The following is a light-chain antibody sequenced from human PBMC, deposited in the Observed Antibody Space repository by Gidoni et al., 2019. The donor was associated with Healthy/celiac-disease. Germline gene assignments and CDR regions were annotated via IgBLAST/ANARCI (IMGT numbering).Light chain of an antibody. V-gene: IGKV3-20*01. CDR2: GAS. Sequence: IVLTQSPVTLSFSPGERATLSCRASHSVSISYLAWYQQKPGQAPRLLIYGASSRATGIPDRFSGSGSGTDFTITISRLEPEDFAVYYCQQYGSSPITFGQGTRLEIK. J-gene: IGKJ5*01. CDR1: HSVSISY. CDR3: QQYGSSPIT.